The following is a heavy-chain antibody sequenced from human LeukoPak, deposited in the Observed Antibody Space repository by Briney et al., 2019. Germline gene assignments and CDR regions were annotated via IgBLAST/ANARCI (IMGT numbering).Heavy chain of an antibody. CDR1: GYTFTSYG. CDR3: ARAPLGSYSSSSTINDY. J-gene: IGHJ4*02. D-gene: IGHD6-19*01. CDR2: ISAYNGNT. V-gene: IGHV1-18*01. Sequence: ASVKVSCKASGYTFTSYGISWVRQAPGQGLEWMGWISAYNGNTNYAQKLQGRVTMTTDTSTSTAYMELRSLRSDDTAVYYCARAPLGSYSSSSTINDYWGQGTLVTVSS.